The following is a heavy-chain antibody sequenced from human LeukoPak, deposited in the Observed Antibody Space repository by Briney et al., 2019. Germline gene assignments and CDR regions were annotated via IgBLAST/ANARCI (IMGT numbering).Heavy chain of an antibody. Sequence: GGSLRLSCAASGFTFTSHGMHWFRQTPGKGLEWVAVIAYDGSRAFYADSVKGRFTISRDNSKNTMSVQMDDLRAEDTAVYYCTRYNNDHFDYWGQGTLVTVSS. V-gene: IGHV3-33*08. D-gene: IGHD1-14*01. CDR1: GFTFTSHG. J-gene: IGHJ4*02. CDR3: TRYNNDHFDY. CDR2: IAYDGSRA.